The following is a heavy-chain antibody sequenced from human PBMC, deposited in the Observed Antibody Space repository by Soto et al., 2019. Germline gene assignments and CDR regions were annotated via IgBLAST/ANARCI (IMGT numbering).Heavy chain of an antibody. D-gene: IGHD6-13*01. CDR1: GYTFTSYY. CDR2: IEPSGGSK. Sequence: ASVKVSCKASGYTFTSYYMHWVRQAPGQGLEWMGVIEPSGGSKSYTQKFQGRITMTRDTSTSTVYMELSSLRSEDTAVYYCARTDSRPQDFDYWGQGTLVTVSS. CDR3: ARTDSRPQDFDY. J-gene: IGHJ4*02. V-gene: IGHV1-46*01.